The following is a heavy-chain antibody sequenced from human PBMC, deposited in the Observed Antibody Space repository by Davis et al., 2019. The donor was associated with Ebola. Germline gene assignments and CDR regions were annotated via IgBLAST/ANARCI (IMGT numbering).Heavy chain of an antibody. CDR3: ARVDWFDP. CDR1: GYTFTTFG. CDR2: ISGSSGKT. Sequence: ASVKVSCKASGYTFTTFGISWVRQAPGQGLEWVGWISGSSGKTNYAQKFQGRVTMTTDASTSTAYMELRSLRSDDTAAYYCARVDWFDPWGQGTLVTVSS. V-gene: IGHV1-18*01. J-gene: IGHJ5*02.